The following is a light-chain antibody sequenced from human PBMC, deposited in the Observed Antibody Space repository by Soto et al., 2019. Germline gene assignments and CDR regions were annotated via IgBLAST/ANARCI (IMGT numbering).Light chain of an antibody. CDR3: QQDDKWPWT. J-gene: IGKJ1*01. Sequence: DIVMTQSPATLSMSPGERATLSCRASQTINTNLAWNQQKPGQAPRLPIYGASTRATGIPDRFSGSGSGTEFTLTISSLQSEDFAVYYCQQDDKWPWTFGQGTKVEIK. V-gene: IGKV3-15*01. CDR1: QTINTN. CDR2: GAS.